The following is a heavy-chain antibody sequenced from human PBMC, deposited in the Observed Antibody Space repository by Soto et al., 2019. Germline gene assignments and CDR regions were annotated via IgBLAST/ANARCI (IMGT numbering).Heavy chain of an antibody. Sequence: EVQLLESGGGLVQPGGSLRLPCAASGSKFSNSAITWFRQAPGKGRECVSAISGSGGSTYYADSVKGRSTISRDNSENTLYLQMSILGAEDTAVYYCTKAPVVWGSSWYFDLWGRGTLVTVSS. CDR1: GSKFSNSA. CDR2: ISGSGGST. J-gene: IGHJ2*01. D-gene: IGHD7-27*01. V-gene: IGHV3-23*01. CDR3: TKAPVVWGSSWYFDL.